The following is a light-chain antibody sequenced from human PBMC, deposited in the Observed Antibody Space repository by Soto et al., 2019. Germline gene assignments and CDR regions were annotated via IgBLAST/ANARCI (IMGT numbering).Light chain of an antibody. V-gene: IGKV3-20*01. Sequence: EFGSTHSKANPSFSPGVRATPCCRSSQTVRNNYLAWYQQKPGQDPXXLXYDASSRATGIPARFSGSGSGTEFTLTISSLQPEDFAVYYCQQYQSCPITFGQGTRWRL. CDR1: QTVRNNY. CDR3: QQYQSCPIT. J-gene: IGKJ5*01. CDR2: DAS.